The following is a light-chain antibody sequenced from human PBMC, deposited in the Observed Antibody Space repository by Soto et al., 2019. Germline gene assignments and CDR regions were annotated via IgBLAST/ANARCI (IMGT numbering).Light chain of an antibody. CDR2: AAS. CDR1: QRISNY. Sequence: DIQMTQSPSAVSASVGDRVTITCRASQRISNYLAWFPQKPGKVPKRLIYAASSVQRGVPSRFSGSGSGTEFTLTLSSLQPEDFASYYCLQHNYYARTFGQGTKVEI. J-gene: IGKJ1*01. CDR3: LQHNYYART. V-gene: IGKV1-17*03.